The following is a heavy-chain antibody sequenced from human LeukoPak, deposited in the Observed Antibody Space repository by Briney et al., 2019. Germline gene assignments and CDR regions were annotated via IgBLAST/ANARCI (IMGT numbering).Heavy chain of an antibody. CDR1: GFTFDDYA. CDR3: AKDTTTGRTTVVTPAYYYSMAV. Sequence: PGRSLRLSCAASGFTFDDYAMHWVRQAPGKGLEWGSGISWNSGSIGYADSVKGRFTISRDNAKNSLYLQMNSLRAEDTALYYCAKDTTTGRTTVVTPAYYYSMAVWGQGTTVTVSS. V-gene: IGHV3-9*01. J-gene: IGHJ6*02. CDR2: ISWNSGSI. D-gene: IGHD4-23*01.